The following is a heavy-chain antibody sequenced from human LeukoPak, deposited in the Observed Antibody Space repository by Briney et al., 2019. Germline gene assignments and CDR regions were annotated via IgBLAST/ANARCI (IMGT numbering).Heavy chain of an antibody. CDR1: GFTFSSYS. CDR3: ARVGSSGWYGYYYYYYYMDV. J-gene: IGHJ6*03. CDR2: ISSSSSYI. D-gene: IGHD6-19*01. Sequence: PGGSLRLSCAASGFTFSSYSMNWVRQAPGKGLEWVSSISSSSSYIYYADSVKGRFTISRDNAKNSLYLQMNSLRAEDTAVCYCARVGSSGWYGYYYYYYYMDVWGKGTTVTVSS. V-gene: IGHV3-21*01.